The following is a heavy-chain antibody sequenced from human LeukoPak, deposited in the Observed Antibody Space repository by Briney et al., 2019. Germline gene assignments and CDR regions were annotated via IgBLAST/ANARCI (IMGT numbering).Heavy chain of an antibody. CDR3: ARILMVTTPNHAFDI. J-gene: IGHJ3*02. CDR2: INTDGIIT. CDR1: GFTFSSYW. D-gene: IGHD4-17*01. V-gene: IGHV3-74*01. Sequence: GGSLRLSCAASGFTFSSYWMHWVRQAPGKGPVWVSRINTDGIITTYADSVKGRFTISRDNAKNTLYLQINSLRADDTAVYYCARILMVTTPNHAFDIWGQGTMVTVSS.